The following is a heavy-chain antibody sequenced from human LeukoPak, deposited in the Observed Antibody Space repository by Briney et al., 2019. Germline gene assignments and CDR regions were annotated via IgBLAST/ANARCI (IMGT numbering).Heavy chain of an antibody. V-gene: IGHV3-23*01. CDR2: ISRSGGST. CDR3: ARELGYCSGASCYFKYYGMDV. Sequence: PGGSLRLSCAASGFTFSSYAMSWVRQAPGKGLEWVSAISRSGGSTYYADSVKGRFTISRDNSKNTLYLQMNSLRAEDTAVYYCARELGYCSGASCYFKYYGMDVWGQGTTVTVFS. D-gene: IGHD2-15*01. J-gene: IGHJ6*02. CDR1: GFTFSSYA.